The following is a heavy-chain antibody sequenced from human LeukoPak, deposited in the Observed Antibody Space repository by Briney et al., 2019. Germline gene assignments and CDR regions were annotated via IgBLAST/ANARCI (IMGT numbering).Heavy chain of an antibody. D-gene: IGHD1-1*01. V-gene: IGHV3-23*01. CDR1: GFTFSNYA. CDR2: ISNSDNKP. Sequence: GGSLRLSCAASGFTFSNYAMSWVRQAPGKGLEWVSTISNSDNKPYYADSVKGRFTISRDNSKNTLHLQMNSLTAEDTAMYYCAKATGTLGNWGQGTLVTVSS. J-gene: IGHJ4*02. CDR3: AKATGTLGN.